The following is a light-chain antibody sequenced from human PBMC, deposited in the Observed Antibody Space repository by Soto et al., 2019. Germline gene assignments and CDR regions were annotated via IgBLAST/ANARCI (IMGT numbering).Light chain of an antibody. CDR3: CSYAGSYTDI. V-gene: IGLV2-11*01. J-gene: IGLJ1*01. Sequence: QSVLTQPRSVSGSPGQSVSISCTGTSSDVGGYKYVSWYQQHPGKAPKLIIYDVDERPSGVPYRFSGSKSGNTASLIISGLQAEDEADYHCCSYAGSYTDIFGTGTKLTVL. CDR2: DVD. CDR1: SSDVGGYKY.